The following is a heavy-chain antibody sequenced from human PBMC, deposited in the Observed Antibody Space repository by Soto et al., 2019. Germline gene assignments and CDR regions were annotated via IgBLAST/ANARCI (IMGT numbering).Heavy chain of an antibody. J-gene: IGHJ5*02. CDR2: IYHSGST. V-gene: IGHV4-4*02. Sequence: QVQLQESGPGLVKPSGTLSLTCAVSSGSISSSNWWSWVRQPPGKGLEWIGEIYHSGSTNYNPSLKSRVTISVDKSKNQFSLKLSSVTAADTAVYYCARRGDYYGSGRWFDPWGQGTLVTVSS. D-gene: IGHD3-10*01. CDR3: ARRGDYYGSGRWFDP. CDR1: SGSISSSNW.